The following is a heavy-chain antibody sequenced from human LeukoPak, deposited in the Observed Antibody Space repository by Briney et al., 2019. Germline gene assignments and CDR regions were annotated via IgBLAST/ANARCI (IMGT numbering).Heavy chain of an antibody. CDR2: ISYDGSNK. Sequence: GGSLRLSCAASGFTFSSYGMHWVRQAPGKGLEWVAVISYDGSNKYYADSAKGRFTISRDNSKNTLYLQMNSLRAEDTAVYYCAKDLQQLGIDYWGQGTLVTVSS. D-gene: IGHD6-13*01. CDR1: GFTFSSYG. V-gene: IGHV3-30*18. J-gene: IGHJ4*02. CDR3: AKDLQQLGIDY.